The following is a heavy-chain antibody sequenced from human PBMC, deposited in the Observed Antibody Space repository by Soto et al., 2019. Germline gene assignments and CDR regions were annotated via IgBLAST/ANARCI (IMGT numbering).Heavy chain of an antibody. CDR2: IIPIFGTA. CDR1: GGTLSSYA. V-gene: IGHV1-69*13. CDR3: ARVDYYDSSGYYYSAFDI. J-gene: IGHJ3*02. D-gene: IGHD3-22*01. Sequence: SVEVTCQESGGTLSSYAISWVRQAPGQGLEWMGGIIPIFGTANYAQKLQGRVTITADESTSTDYMELSSLRSEDTAVYYCARVDYYDSSGYYYSAFDIWGQGTMVTLSS.